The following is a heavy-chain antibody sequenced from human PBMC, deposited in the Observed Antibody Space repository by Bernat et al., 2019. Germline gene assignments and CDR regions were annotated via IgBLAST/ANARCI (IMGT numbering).Heavy chain of an antibody. CDR1: GGTFSSYA. J-gene: IGHJ5*02. D-gene: IGHD3-16*01. V-gene: IGHV1-69*04. CDR2: IIPILGIA. CDR3: ARDLGYSPTGGGVNWFDP. Sequence: QVQLVQSGTAVKKPGSSVKVSCKASGGTFSSYAISWVRQATGQGLEWMGRIIPILGIANYAQKFQGRVTITADKSTSTAYMELSSLRSEDTAVYYCARDLGYSPTGGGVNWFDPWGQGSLVTVSS.